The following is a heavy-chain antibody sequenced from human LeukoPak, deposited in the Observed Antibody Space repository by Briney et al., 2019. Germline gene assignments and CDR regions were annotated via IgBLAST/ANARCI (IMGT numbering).Heavy chain of an antibody. CDR1: GFTFSSYW. CDR3: ARDLMVRGVDLDY. Sequence: PGGSLRLSCAAPGFTFSSYWMSWVRQAPGKGLEWVANIKQDGSEKYYVDSVKGRFTISRDNAKNSLYLQMNGLRAEDTAVYYCARDLMVRGVDLDYWGQGTLVTVSS. D-gene: IGHD3-10*01. V-gene: IGHV3-7*03. CDR2: IKQDGSEK. J-gene: IGHJ4*02.